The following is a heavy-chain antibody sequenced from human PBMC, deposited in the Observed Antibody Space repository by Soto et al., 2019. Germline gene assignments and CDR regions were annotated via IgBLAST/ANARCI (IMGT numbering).Heavy chain of an antibody. J-gene: IGHJ4*01. CDR3: VSRIPSWVFDY. CDR2: MYSGGGI. D-gene: IGHD3-16*01. Sequence: GGSLRLSCLVSGFTVNTNYMYWVRQAPGRGLEWVSAMYSGGGIHYADSVKGRFTISRDTSENTLYLRMDKLRVEDTAVYFCVSRIPSWVFDYWGQGTLVTVSS. V-gene: IGHV3-53*01. CDR1: GFTVNTNY.